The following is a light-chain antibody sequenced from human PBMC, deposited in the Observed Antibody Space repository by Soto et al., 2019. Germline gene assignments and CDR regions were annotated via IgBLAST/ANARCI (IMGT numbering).Light chain of an antibody. Sequence: QSALTQPASVPGSPGQSITISCTGTSSDVGGYNYVSWYQQHPGKAPKLMIYEVSNRPSGVSNRFSGSKSGNTASLTISGLHAEDEADYYCSSYKTTSSLEVLGTGPKLTVL. CDR2: EVS. V-gene: IGLV2-14*01. CDR1: SSDVGGYNY. CDR3: SSYKTTSSLEV. J-gene: IGLJ1*01.